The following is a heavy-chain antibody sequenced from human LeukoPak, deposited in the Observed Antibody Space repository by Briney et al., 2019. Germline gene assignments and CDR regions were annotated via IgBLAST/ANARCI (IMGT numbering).Heavy chain of an antibody. CDR3: AKVFYGSGSYGTNYYGMDV. CDR1: GFTFDDYA. CDR2: ISWDGYST. J-gene: IGHJ6*04. Sequence: GGSLRLSCAASGFTFDDYAMHWVRRTPGKGLEWVSLISWDGYSTYYADSVKGRFTISRDNSKNSLYLQMNSLRAEDTALYYCAKVFYGSGSYGTNYYGMDVWGKGTTVTVSS. D-gene: IGHD3-10*01. V-gene: IGHV3-43D*04.